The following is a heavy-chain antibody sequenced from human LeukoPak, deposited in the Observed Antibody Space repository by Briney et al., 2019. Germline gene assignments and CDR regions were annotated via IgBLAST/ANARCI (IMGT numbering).Heavy chain of an antibody. J-gene: IGHJ4*02. Sequence: GGSLRLSCAASGLTFDDYAMHWVRQAPGKGLEWVSGISWNSDNIGYADSVKGRFTISRDDSKNTLYLQMSSLRAEDTAVYYCAKYYASGSSYFDYWGQGTLVTVSS. CDR2: ISWNSDNI. CDR3: AKYYASGSSYFDY. V-gene: IGHV3-9*01. CDR1: GLTFDDYA. D-gene: IGHD3-10*01.